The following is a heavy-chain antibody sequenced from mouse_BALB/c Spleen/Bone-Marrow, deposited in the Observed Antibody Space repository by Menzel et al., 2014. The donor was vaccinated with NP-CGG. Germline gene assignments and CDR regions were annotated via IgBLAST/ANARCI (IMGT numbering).Heavy chain of an antibody. CDR1: GFNIXDTD. J-gene: IGHJ4*01. D-gene: IGHD2-4*01. V-gene: IGHV14-3*02. Sequence: EVQLQQSGAELVKPGASVKLSCTASGFNIXDTDMHWVKQRPEQGMEWIGRIDPANDNTKYDPKFQGKATITADTSSNTVYLQLSSLTSEDTAVYYCAITPSAMDYWGQGTSVTVSS. CDR2: IDPANDNT. CDR3: AITPSAMDY.